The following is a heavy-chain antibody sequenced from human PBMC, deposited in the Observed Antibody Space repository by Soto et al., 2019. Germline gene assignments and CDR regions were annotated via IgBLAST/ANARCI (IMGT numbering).Heavy chain of an antibody. CDR1: GFTFSSYG. J-gene: IGHJ6*02. CDR3: AKGRQEWGNWNYNYYYYGMDV. Sequence: PGGSLRLSCAASGFTFSSYGMHWVRQAPGKGLEWVAVISYDGSNKYYADSVKGRFTISRDNSKNTLYLQMNSLRAEDTAVYYCAKGRQEWGNWNYNYYYYGMDVWGQGTTVTVSS. D-gene: IGHD1-7*01. CDR2: ISYDGSNK. V-gene: IGHV3-30*18.